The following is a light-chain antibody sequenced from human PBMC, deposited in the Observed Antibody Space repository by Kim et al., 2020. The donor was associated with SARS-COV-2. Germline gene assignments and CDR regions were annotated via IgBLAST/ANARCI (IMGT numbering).Light chain of an antibody. J-gene: IGLJ2*01. Sequence: AATGRRVPISCSGLGSNSVALYQQCPVAPPQLLISDNDRRPSGIPDRFSASKTGTSATLVIMGLQTGDEADYYCATWDTKATPYWLFGGGTKVTVL. CDR1: GSNS. CDR3: ATWDTKATPYWL. V-gene: IGLV1-51*01. CDR2: DND.